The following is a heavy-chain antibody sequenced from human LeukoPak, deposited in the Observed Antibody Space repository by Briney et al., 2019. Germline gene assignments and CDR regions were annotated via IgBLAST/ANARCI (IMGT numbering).Heavy chain of an antibody. CDR1: GFTFDDYA. D-gene: IGHD6-19*01. J-gene: IGHJ4*02. CDR3: AKGRSGWYSGVGY. V-gene: IGHV3-9*01. CDR2: INWNSGSE. Sequence: GRSLRLSCAASGFTFDDYAMHWVRQAPGKGLEWVSGINWNSGSEAYADSVKGRFTISRDNAKNSLYLHMNSLRAEDTAFYYCAKGRSGWYSGVGYWGQGTLVTVSS.